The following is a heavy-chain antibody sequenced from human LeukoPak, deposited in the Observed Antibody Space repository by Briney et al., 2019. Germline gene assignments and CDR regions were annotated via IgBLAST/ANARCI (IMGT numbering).Heavy chain of an antibody. D-gene: IGHD4-17*01. J-gene: IGHJ6*02. Sequence: PSETLSLTCAVYGGSFSGYYWSWIRRPPGKGLEWIGEINHSGSTNYNPSLKSRVTISVDTSKNQFSLKLSSVTAADTAVYYCARGLARTVTTRYYYYGMDVWGQGTTVTVSS. V-gene: IGHV4-34*01. CDR2: INHSGST. CDR3: ARGLARTVTTRYYYYGMDV. CDR1: GGSFSGYY.